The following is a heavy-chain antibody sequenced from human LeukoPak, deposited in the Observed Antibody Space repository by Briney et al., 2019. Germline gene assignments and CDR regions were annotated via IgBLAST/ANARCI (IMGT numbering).Heavy chain of an antibody. V-gene: IGHV4-39*07. D-gene: IGHD3-10*01. J-gene: IGHJ4*02. CDR2: IYYSGST. Sequence: PSETLSLTCTVSGGSISSSSYYWGWIRQPPGKGLEWIGSIYYSGSTYYNPSLKSRVTISVDTSKNQFSLKLSSVTAADTAVYYCARDLRITMVRGDPNFDYWGQGTLVTVSS. CDR3: ARDLRITMVRGDPNFDY. CDR1: GGSISSSSYY.